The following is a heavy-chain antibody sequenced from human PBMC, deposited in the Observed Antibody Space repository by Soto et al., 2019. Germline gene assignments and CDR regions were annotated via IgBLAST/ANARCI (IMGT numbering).Heavy chain of an antibody. D-gene: IGHD3-9*01. Sequence: ASVKVSCKASGYTFTSYGISWVRQAPGHGLEWMGWISAYNGNTNYAQKLQGRVTMTTDTSTSTAYMELRSLRFDDTAVYYCARDRSYDILTGYYKSDAFDIWGQGTMVTVSS. CDR1: GYTFTSYG. V-gene: IGHV1-18*01. J-gene: IGHJ3*02. CDR2: ISAYNGNT. CDR3: ARDRSYDILTGYYKSDAFDI.